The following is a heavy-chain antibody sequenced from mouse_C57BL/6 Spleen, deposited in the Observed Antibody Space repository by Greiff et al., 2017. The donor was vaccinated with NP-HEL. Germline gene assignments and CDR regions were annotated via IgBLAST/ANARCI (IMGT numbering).Heavy chain of an antibody. D-gene: IGHD2-12*01. CDR3: TRSNYMSWFSY. J-gene: IGHJ3*01. V-gene: IGHV1-15*01. Sequence: QVQLQQSGAELVRPGASVTLSCKASGYTFTDYEMHWVKQTPVHGLEWIGALDPETGGTAYNQKFKGKAILTADKSSRTAYMELRSLTSEDSAVSYCTRSNYMSWFSYWGHGTLVTVSA. CDR1: GYTFTDYE. CDR2: LDPETGGT.